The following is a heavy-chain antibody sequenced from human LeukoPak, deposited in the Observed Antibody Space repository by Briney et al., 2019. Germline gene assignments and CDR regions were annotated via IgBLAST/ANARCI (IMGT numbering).Heavy chain of an antibody. CDR2: INPNSGGT. D-gene: IGHD3-22*01. J-gene: IGHJ4*02. CDR1: GYTFTSYY. V-gene: IGHV1-2*02. CDR3: ARLHYYDSSGYYDY. Sequence: ASVKVSCKASGYTFTSYYMHWVRQAPGQGLEWMGWINPNSGGTNYAQKFQGRVTMTRDTSISTAYMELSRLRSDDTAVYYCARLHYYDSSGYYDYWGQGTLVTVSS.